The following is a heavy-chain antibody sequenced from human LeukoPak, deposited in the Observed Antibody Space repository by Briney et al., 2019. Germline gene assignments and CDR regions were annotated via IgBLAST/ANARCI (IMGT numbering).Heavy chain of an antibody. J-gene: IGHJ4*02. Sequence: SETLSLTCTVSGGSITSYYWSWIRQPPGKGLEWIGYIYYSGSTNYNPSLKSRVTISVDTSKNQFSLKLSSVTAADTAVYYCARSRGWLQSHPLGYWGQGTLVTVSS. CDR2: IYYSGST. CDR1: GGSITSYY. D-gene: IGHD5-24*01. CDR3: ARSRGWLQSHPLGY. V-gene: IGHV4-59*01.